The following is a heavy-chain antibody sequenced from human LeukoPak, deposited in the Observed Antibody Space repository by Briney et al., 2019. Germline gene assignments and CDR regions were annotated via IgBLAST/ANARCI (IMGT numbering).Heavy chain of an antibody. Sequence: SETLSLTCTVSGGSISSYYWSWMRQPPGKGLEWIGYIHYSGNTNHNPSLKSRVTISLGTSRTQFSLKLTSVTAADTAVYYCASSEWNYARWGQGILVTVSS. CDR3: ASSEWNYAR. D-gene: IGHD1-7*01. V-gene: IGHV4-59*08. CDR2: IHYSGNT. J-gene: IGHJ4*02. CDR1: GGSISSYY.